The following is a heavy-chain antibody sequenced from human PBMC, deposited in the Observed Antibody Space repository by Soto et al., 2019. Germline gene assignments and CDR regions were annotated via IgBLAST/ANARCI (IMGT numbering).Heavy chain of an antibody. D-gene: IGHD3-10*01. CDR1: GFTFSSYG. CDR3: ATLPNGSGSHYTKEH. V-gene: IGHV3-30*03. CDR2: ISYDGSNK. J-gene: IGHJ1*01. Sequence: QVQLVESGGGVVQPGRSLRLSCAASGFTFSSYGMHWVRQAPGKGLEWVAVISYDGSNKYYVDSVKGRFTISRDNSKNTLYLQMNSLRAEDTAVYYCATLPNGSGSHYTKEHWGQGTLVTVSS.